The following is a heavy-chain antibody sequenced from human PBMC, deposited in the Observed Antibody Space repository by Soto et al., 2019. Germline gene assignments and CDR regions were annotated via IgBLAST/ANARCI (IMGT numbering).Heavy chain of an antibody. Sequence: SETLSLTCTVSGGSISSGDYYWSWIRQPPGKGLEWIGYIYYSGSTYYNPSLKSRVTISVDTSKNQFSLKLSSVTAADTAVYYCARTYYYGSSGYGFDPWGQGTLVTVSS. D-gene: IGHD3-22*01. CDR2: IYYSGST. CDR1: GGSISSGDYY. V-gene: IGHV4-30-4*01. CDR3: ARTYYYGSSGYGFDP. J-gene: IGHJ5*02.